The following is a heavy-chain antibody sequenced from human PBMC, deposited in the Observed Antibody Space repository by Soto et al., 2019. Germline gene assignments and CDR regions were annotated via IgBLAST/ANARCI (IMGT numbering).Heavy chain of an antibody. J-gene: IGHJ4*02. CDR2: IYYSGSA. CDR1: GDSISRRSYY. CDR3: ARPFSYGKSVDFDS. Sequence: ETLSLTCTVSGDSISRRSYYWGWIRQPPGKGLEWIGNIYYSGSAYYNPSLESRVTMSVDTSKNQFSLNLSSVTAADTAVYYCARPFSYGKSVDFDSWGQGTLVTVSS. D-gene: IGHD5-18*01. V-gene: IGHV4-39*01.